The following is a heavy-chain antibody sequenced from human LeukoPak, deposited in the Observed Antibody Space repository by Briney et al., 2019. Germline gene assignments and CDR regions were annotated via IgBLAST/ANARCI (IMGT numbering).Heavy chain of an antibody. V-gene: IGHV4-59*10. CDR1: GAALSEYY. J-gene: IGHJ4*02. CDR3: ARLSGYYSNYFDY. CDR2: VAHKGPT. D-gene: IGHD3-22*01. Sequence: PSETLSLTCAVYGAALSEYYWSWIRQSPGKGLEGSGEVAHKGPTVYSPTLNRKYNPSFKSRVTMSVDTSKNQFSLKLSSVTAADTAVYYCARLSGYYSNYFDYWGQGTLVTVSS.